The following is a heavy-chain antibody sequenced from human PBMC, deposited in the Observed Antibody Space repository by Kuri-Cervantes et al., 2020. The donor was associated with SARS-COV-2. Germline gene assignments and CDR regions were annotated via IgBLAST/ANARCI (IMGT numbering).Heavy chain of an antibody. CDR1: GFTFSSYA. CDR3: AKDISQATVVTLIEAFDY. CDR2: ISGSGGST. V-gene: IGHV3-23*01. Sequence: GESLKISCAASGFTFSSYAMGWVRQAPGKGLEWVSAISGSGGSTYYADSVKGRFTISRDNSKNTLYLQMNSLRAEDTAVYYCAKDISQATVVTLIEAFDYWGQGTLVTVSS. J-gene: IGHJ4*02. D-gene: IGHD4-23*01.